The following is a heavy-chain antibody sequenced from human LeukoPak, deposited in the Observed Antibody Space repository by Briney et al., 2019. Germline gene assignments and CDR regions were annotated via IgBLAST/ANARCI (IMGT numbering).Heavy chain of an antibody. J-gene: IGHJ4*02. D-gene: IGHD2-2*02. CDR1: GFTFSNYG. Sequence: GGSLRLSCAASGFTFSNYGMHWVRQAPGKGLEGVAFIRYDGSNKYYADPVKGRFTISRDSSKNTLYLQMNSLRAEDTAVYYCAKDPQLYCSSTSCYTNYFDYWGQGTLVTVSS. CDR3: AKDPQLYCSSTSCYTNYFDY. V-gene: IGHV3-30*02. CDR2: IRYDGSNK.